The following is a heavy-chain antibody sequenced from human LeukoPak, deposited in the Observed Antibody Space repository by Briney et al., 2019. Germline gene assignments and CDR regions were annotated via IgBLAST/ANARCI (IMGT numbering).Heavy chain of an antibody. CDR2: IRTKTDGEIT. CDR3: TTDKPRRDL. J-gene: IGHJ2*01. V-gene: IGHV3-15*07. CDR1: GFTFSNTW. Sequence: GGSLRLSCTASGFTFSNTWMNWVRQAPGKGLEWVGRIRTKTDGEITDYAAPVKGRFTISRDDSKNTLYLQMNSLKTEDTAVYYCTTDKPRRDLWGRGTLVTVSS.